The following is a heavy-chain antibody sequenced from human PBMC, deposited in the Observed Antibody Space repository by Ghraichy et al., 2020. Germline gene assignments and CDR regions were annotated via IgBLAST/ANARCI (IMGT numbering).Heavy chain of an antibody. CDR1: GFPFSSYA. CDR2: IRDSGGST. Sequence: GGSLRLSCAASGFPFSSYAMSWVRQTPGKGLKWGSAIRDSGGSTYYADSVKGRFTIPRDNSKNTLYLHMNSLRAEDTAVYYCAPGGWEPPGYWCQGTLVTVS. CDR3: APGGWEPPGY. J-gene: IGHJ4*02. V-gene: IGHV3-23*01. D-gene: IGHD1-26*01.